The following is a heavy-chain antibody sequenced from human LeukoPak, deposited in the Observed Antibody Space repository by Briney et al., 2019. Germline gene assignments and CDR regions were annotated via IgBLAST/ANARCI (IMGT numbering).Heavy chain of an antibody. CDR2: ISTSSSTI. J-gene: IGHJ1*01. CDR1: GFTFSSYS. CDR3: AREMYSSSWYPWYFQH. Sequence: GGSLRLSCAASGFTFSSYSMNWVRQAPGKGLEWVSYISTSSSTIYYADSVKGRFTISRDNAKNSLYLQMNSLRAEDTAVYYCAREMYSSSWYPWYFQHWGQGTLVTVSS. V-gene: IGHV3-48*04. D-gene: IGHD6-13*01.